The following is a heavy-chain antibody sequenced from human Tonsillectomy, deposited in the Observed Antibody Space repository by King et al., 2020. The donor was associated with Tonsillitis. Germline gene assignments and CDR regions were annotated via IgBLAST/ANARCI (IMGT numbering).Heavy chain of an antibody. CDR2: IFSNDEK. CDR1: GFSLSNARLG. CDR3: ARTYYYGSESPPWYFDL. D-gene: IGHD3-10*01. V-gene: IGHV2-26*01. J-gene: IGHJ2*01. Sequence: VTLQESGPVLVKPTETLTLTCTVSGFSLSNARLGVSWIRQPPGKALEWLAHIFSNDEKSYSTSLKSRLTISKDTSKSQVVLTMTNMDPVDTATYYCARTYYYGSESPPWYFDLWGRGTLVTVSS.